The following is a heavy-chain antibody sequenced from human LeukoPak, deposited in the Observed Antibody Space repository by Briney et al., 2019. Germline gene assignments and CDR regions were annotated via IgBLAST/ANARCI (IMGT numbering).Heavy chain of an antibody. CDR3: AGSLGYSSDSYYDGMDV. V-gene: IGHV3-66*01. D-gene: IGHD5-12*01. Sequence: GGSLRLSCAASGFTLSNNYMTWVRQARGKGLEWVSVIYFWGSAYYADSVKGRFTISRDDSKNTVYLQMDILSADDTAVYYCAGSLGYSSDSYYDGMDVWGQGTTVSVSS. J-gene: IGHJ6*02. CDR1: GFTLSNNY. CDR2: IYFWGSA.